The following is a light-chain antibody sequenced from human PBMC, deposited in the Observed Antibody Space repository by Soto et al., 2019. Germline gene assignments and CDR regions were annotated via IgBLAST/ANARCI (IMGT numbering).Light chain of an antibody. CDR1: QSISSY. Sequence: DIQMTQSPSSLSASVGDRVTITCRASQSISSYLNWYQQKPGKAPKLLIYAAYSLQSGVSSRFSGSGSGTDFTLTISSLQPEEFATYYCQQSYSTPMYTFGQGTKLEIK. CDR2: AAY. J-gene: IGKJ2*01. V-gene: IGKV1-39*01. CDR3: QQSYSTPMYT.